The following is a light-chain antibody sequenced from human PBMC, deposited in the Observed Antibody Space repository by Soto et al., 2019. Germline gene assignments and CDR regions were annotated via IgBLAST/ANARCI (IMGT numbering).Light chain of an antibody. J-gene: IGKJ2*01. CDR3: QQYNIGPSYT. V-gene: IGKV3-15*01. CDR1: QSISSN. Sequence: EIVMTQSPATLSVSPGERAILSCRASQSISSNVAWYQQKPGQAPRLLMYGASTRATGIPARFSGSGSETEFTLTISSLQSEDFSVYYRQQYNIGPSYTFRQGTNLEIK. CDR2: GAS.